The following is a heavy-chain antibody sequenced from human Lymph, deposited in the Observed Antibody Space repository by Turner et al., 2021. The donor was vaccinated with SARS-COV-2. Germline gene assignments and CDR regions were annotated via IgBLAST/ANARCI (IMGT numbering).Heavy chain of an antibody. J-gene: IGHJ5*02. Sequence: QVQLVQSGAEVQKPGASVQVSCKASGYTFTNYGISWVRQAPGEGLEWMGWISGNNDNTNYAQKLQGRITMTTDTSTSTAYMELRSLGSDDTAVYYCARSNFDWLFSPDWFDPWGQGTLVIVSS. CDR2: ISGNNDNT. D-gene: IGHD3-9*01. CDR1: GYTFTNYG. CDR3: ARSNFDWLFSPDWFDP. V-gene: IGHV1-18*01.